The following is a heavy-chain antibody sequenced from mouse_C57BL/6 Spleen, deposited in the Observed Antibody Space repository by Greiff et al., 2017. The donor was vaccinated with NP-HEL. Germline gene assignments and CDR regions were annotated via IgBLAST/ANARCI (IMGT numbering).Heavy chain of an antibody. CDR2: INPGSGGT. CDR1: GYAFTNYL. Sequence: QVQLQQSGAELVRPGTSVKVSCKASGYAFTNYLIEWVKQRPGQGLEWIGVINPGSGGTNYNEKFKGKATLTADKSSSTAYMQLSSLTSEDSAVYFCARQGLTGFMDYWGQGTSVTVSS. V-gene: IGHV1-54*01. D-gene: IGHD4-1*01. CDR3: ARQGLTGFMDY. J-gene: IGHJ4*01.